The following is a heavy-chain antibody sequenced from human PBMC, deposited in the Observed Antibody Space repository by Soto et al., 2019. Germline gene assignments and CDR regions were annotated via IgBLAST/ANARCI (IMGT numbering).Heavy chain of an antibody. V-gene: IGHV3-30*18. Sequence: QVQLVESGGGVVQPGRSLRLSCAASGFTFSSYGMHWVRQAPGKGLEWVAVISYDGSNKYYADSVKGRFTISRDNSKNTLYLQMNSLRVDDTVVYYCAKYREWVRGVRILYGIDVWCQGTTVTVSS. D-gene: IGHD3-10*01. CDR1: GFTFSSYG. CDR3: AKYREWVRGVRILYGIDV. J-gene: IGHJ6*02. CDR2: ISYDGSNK.